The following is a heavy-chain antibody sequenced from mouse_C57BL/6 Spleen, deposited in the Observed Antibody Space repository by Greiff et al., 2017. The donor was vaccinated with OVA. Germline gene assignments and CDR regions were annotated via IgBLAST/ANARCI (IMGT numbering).Heavy chain of an antibody. CDR1: GYAFSSYW. J-gene: IGHJ1*03. V-gene: IGHV1-80*01. D-gene: IGHD1-1*01. CDR3: ARDITTVVARYFDV. Sequence: QVQLQQSGAELVKPGASVKISCKASGYAFSSYWMNWVKQRPGTGLEWIGQIYPGDGDTNYNGKFKGQATLTADKSTSTGHMQLSSLTSEDSAVYFCARDITTVVARYFDVWGTGTTVTVSS. CDR2: IYPGDGDT.